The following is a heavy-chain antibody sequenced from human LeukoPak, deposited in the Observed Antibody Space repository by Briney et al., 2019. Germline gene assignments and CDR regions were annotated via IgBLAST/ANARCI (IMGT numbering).Heavy chain of an antibody. V-gene: IGHV4-39*01. J-gene: IGHJ4*02. CDR1: GGSISSSSYY. Sequence: SETLSLTCTVSGGSISSSSYYWGWIRQPPGKGLEWIGSIYYSGSTYYNPSLKSRVTISVDTSKNQFSLKLSSVTAADTAVYYCARHDRPYSSSSALGYWGQGTLVTVSS. D-gene: IGHD6-13*01. CDR2: IYYSGST. CDR3: ARHDRPYSSSSALGY.